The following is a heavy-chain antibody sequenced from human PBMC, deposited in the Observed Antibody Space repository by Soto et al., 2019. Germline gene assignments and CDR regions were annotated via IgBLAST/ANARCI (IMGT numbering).Heavy chain of an antibody. J-gene: IGHJ4*02. D-gene: IGHD7-27*01. CDR1: GFSHSTSGVG. CDR3: AHRRLVTGDLSFGY. CDR2: IYWDDDK. V-gene: IGHV2-5*02. Sequence: QITLKESGPTLVKPTQTLTLTCTFSGFSHSTSGVGVGWIRQPPGKALEWLALIYWDDDKRYSPSLKSRLTITKDTSKNQVVLTMTNMDPVGTATYYCAHRRLVTGDLSFGYWGQGTLVTVSS.